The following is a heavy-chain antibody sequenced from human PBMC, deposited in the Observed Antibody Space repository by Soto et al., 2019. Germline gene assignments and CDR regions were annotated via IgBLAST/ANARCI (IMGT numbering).Heavy chain of an antibody. CDR3: AREGFGNTNWFDP. CDR2: IYYSGST. D-gene: IGHD3-10*01. CDR1: GGSVISGSYY. Sequence: ASETLSLTCTVSGGSVISGSYYWIWIRQPPGKGLEWIGYIYYSGSTNYNPSLKSRVTISVDTSKNQFSLKLSSVTAADTAVYYCAREGFGNTNWFDPWGQGTLVTVSS. J-gene: IGHJ5*02. V-gene: IGHV4-61*01.